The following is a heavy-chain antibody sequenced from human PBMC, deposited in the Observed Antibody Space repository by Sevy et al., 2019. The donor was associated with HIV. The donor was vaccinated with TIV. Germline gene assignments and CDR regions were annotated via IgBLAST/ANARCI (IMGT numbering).Heavy chain of an antibody. CDR2: ISRSSSTI. D-gene: IGHD3-22*01. Sequence: GGSLRLSCAASGFTFSSYSMNWVRQAPGKGLEWVSYISRSSSTIYYADSVKGRFTISRDNAKNSLYLQMNSLRDEDTAVYYYARELKMYDSSGYYFHFDYWGQGTLVTVSS. J-gene: IGHJ4*02. CDR1: GFTFSSYS. V-gene: IGHV3-48*02. CDR3: ARELKMYDSSGYYFHFDY.